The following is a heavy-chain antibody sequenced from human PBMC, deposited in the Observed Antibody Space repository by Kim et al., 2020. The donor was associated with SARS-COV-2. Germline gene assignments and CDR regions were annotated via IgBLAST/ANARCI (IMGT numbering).Heavy chain of an antibody. CDR3: AREGRHGSGTACYLWDY. V-gene: IGHV3-64*02. Sequence: GGSLRLSCAASGFIFDRYAMNWVRQTPGKRLECVSAISGNGADTYYADSVKGRFIISRDNSKNTLYLQMGSLRAEDMAVYYCAREGRHGSGTACYLWDYWGQGTLVTVSS. D-gene: IGHD2-15*01. CDR1: GFIFDRYA. J-gene: IGHJ4*02. CDR2: ISGNGADT.